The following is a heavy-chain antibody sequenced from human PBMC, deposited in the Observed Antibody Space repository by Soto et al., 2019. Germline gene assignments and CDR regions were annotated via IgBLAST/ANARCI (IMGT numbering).Heavy chain of an antibody. CDR3: ARVRRDGYNYFDY. V-gene: IGHV1-69*13. D-gene: IGHD5-12*01. J-gene: IGHJ4*01. Sequence: SVKVSCKASGGTFSSYAISWVRQAPGQGLEWMGGIIPILGTAKYAQKFQGRVTITADESTSTAYMELSSLRSKDTAVYYCARVRRDGYNYFDYWGQGTLVTTSS. CDR2: IIPILGTA. CDR1: GGTFSSYA.